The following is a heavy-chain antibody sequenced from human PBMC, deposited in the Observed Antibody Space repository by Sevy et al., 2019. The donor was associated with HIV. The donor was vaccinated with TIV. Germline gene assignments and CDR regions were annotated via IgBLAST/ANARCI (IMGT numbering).Heavy chain of an antibody. CDR2: IWNDRSNK. CDR1: GFTFSDAW. V-gene: IGHV3-33*08. J-gene: IGHJ3*02. CDR3: ASLPNNYYDISGTSGDDAFDI. Sequence: GGSLRLSCAASGFTFSDAWMTWVRQAPGRGLKWVAVIWNDRSNKHYADSVKGRFTISRDNAKNTLYLQMNSLRVEDTAVYYCASLPNNYYDISGTSGDDAFDIWGQGTRVTVSS. D-gene: IGHD3-22*01.